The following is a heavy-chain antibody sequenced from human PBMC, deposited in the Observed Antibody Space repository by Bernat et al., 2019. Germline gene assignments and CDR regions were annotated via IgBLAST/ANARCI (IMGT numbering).Heavy chain of an antibody. Sequence: QVQLQESGPGLVKPSGTLSLTCAVSGGSISSSNWLSWVGQPPVKGLEWIGEIYHSGSTNYNPSLKSRVTIAVEKSKNQFSLKLSSGTAADTAVYYCAGEGDRGPFDYWGQGTLVTVSS. D-gene: IGHD3-10*01. CDR1: GGSISSSNW. V-gene: IGHV4-4*02. CDR3: AGEGDRGPFDY. J-gene: IGHJ4*02. CDR2: IYHSGST.